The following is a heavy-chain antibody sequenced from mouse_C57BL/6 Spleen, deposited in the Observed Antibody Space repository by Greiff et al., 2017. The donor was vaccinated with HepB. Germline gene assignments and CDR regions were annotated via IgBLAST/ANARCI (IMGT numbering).Heavy chain of an antibody. Sequence: QVHVKQSGAELVKPGASVKISCKASGYAFSSYWMNWVKQRPGKGLEWIGQIYPGDGDTNYNGKFKGKATLTADKSSSTAYMQLSSLTSEDSAVYFCARRLGHYFDYWGQGTTLTVSS. D-gene: IGHD3-2*02. CDR1: GYAFSSYW. J-gene: IGHJ2*01. CDR3: ARRLGHYFDY. CDR2: IYPGDGDT. V-gene: IGHV1-80*01.